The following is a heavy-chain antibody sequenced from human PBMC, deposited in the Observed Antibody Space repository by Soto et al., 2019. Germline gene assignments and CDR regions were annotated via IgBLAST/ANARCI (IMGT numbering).Heavy chain of an antibody. Sequence: WASVKVSCKASGYTFTSYDINWVRQATGQGLEWMGWMNPNSGNTGYAQKFQGRVTMTRNTSISTAYMELSSLRSEDTAVYYCARGSRKLARHYYYYMDVWGKGTTVTVSS. V-gene: IGHV1-8*01. J-gene: IGHJ6*03. CDR2: MNPNSGNT. CDR1: GYTFTSYD. D-gene: IGHD6-6*01. CDR3: ARGSRKLARHYYYYMDV.